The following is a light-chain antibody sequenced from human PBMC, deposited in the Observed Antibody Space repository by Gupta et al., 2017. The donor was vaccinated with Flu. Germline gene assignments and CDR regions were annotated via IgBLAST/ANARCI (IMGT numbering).Light chain of an antibody. Sequence: DIQMTQSQSSLSASVGDRVTITCQASQDISNYLNWYQQKPGKAPKPLIYDASNLETGVPSRFSGSGSGTDFTFTISSLQPEDIATYYCQQYDNLSLTFGGGTKVEIK. CDR3: QQYDNLSLT. CDR1: QDISNY. V-gene: IGKV1-33*01. J-gene: IGKJ4*01. CDR2: DAS.